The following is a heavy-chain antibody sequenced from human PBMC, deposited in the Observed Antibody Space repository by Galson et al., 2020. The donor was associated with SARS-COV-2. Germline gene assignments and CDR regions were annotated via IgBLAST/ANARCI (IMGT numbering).Heavy chain of an antibody. CDR1: GGSISSCC. D-gene: IGHD2-15*01. CDR2: FCPSGRT. CDR3: ARDRHVNPSRSPVDQKYGMDV. V-gene: IGHV4-4*07. J-gene: IGHJ6*02. Sequence: TSETLSLTCTVSGGSISSCCWSWIRQPAGKGLEWIGRFCPSGRTNYNPSRKSRVSMSVDTSKNQLSLKVNFVTAADTAVYYCARDRHVNPSRSPVDQKYGMDVWGQGTTVTVSS.